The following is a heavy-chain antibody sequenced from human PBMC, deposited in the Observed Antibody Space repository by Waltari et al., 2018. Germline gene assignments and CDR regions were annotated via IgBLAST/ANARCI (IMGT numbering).Heavy chain of an antibody. D-gene: IGHD6-13*01. J-gene: IGHJ5*02. V-gene: IGHV4-38-2*01. CDR1: GYSISSGYY. CDR2: IYHSVMT. CDR3: ARHGMGIAAAGVWFDP. Sequence: QVQLQESGPGLVKPSETLSLTCAVSGYSISSGYYWGWIRQPPGKGLEWIGSIYHSVMTYYNPSLKSRVTISVDTSKNQFSLKLSSVTAADTAVYYCARHGMGIAAAGVWFDPWGQGTLVTVSS.